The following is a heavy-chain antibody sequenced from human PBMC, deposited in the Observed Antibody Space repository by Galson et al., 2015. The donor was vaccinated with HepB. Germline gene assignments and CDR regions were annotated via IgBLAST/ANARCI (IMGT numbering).Heavy chain of an antibody. CDR1: GFTFSSYT. CDR3: TTWNWNYEDY. CDR2: ISTTSDNK. J-gene: IGHJ4*02. D-gene: IGHD1-7*01. Sequence: SLRLSCAASGFTFSSYTMNWVRQAPGKGLEWISYISTTSDNKFSADSVKGRFTISRDDSKNTLYLQMNSLKTEDTAVYYCTTWNWNYEDYWGQGTLVTVSS. V-gene: IGHV3-48*01.